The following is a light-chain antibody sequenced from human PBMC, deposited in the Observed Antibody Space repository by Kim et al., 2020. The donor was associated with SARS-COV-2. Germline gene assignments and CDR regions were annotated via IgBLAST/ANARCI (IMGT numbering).Light chain of an antibody. CDR3: QQANSFPYT. V-gene: IGKV1-12*01. CDR2: ATS. Sequence: DIQMTQSPSSVSASVGDRVTITCRASQGVSSWLVWYQQKPGKAPELLIYATSSLQSGVPSRFSGSGYGTDFTLTISSLQPEDFATYYCQQANSFPYTFGQGTKLEI. J-gene: IGKJ2*01. CDR1: QGVSSW.